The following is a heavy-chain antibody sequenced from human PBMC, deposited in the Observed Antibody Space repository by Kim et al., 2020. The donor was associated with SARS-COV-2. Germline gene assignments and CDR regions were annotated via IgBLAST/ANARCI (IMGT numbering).Heavy chain of an antibody. V-gene: IGHV3-53*01. CDR1: GFTVSSNY. Sequence: GGSLRLSCAASGFTVSSNYMSWVRRAPGKGLEWVSVMYSGGSTYYADSVKGRFTISRDNAKNTLHLQMNSLRVEDTSVYYCSRDQDSGVYYDFWGGYTRYYCGMGVWGQGTTVTVSS. CDR2: MYSGGST. CDR3: SRDQDSGVYYDFWGGYTRYYCGMGV. D-gene: IGHD3-3*01. J-gene: IGHJ6*02.